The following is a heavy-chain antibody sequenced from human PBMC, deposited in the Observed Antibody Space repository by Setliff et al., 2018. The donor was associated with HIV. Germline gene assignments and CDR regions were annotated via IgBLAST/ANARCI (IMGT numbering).Heavy chain of an antibody. CDR1: GYSFTSYW. CDR3: ARIIVGADDAFDV. D-gene: IGHD1-26*01. J-gene: IGHJ3*01. Sequence: GESLKISCKGSGYSFTSYWIGWVRQMPGKSLEWMGIIYPGDSDTRYSQSFQGQVTISVDKSISTAYLQWSSLKASDTAIYYCARIIVGADDAFDVWGQGTMVTV. CDR2: IYPGDSDT. V-gene: IGHV5-51*01.